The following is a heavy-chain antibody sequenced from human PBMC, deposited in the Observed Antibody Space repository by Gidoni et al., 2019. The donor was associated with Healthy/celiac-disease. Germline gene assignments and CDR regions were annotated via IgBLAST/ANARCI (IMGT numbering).Heavy chain of an antibody. J-gene: IGHJ5*02. CDR2: ISYDGSNK. Sequence: QVQLVESGGGVVQPGRSLRLSCAAAAFTFSSYALHWVRPAPGKGLEWGAVISYDGSNKYYADSVKGRFTISRDNSKNTLYLQMNSLRAEDTAVYYCARGALGYCSVGSCYFNWFDPWGQGTLVTVSS. CDR1: AFTFSSYA. CDR3: ARGALGYCSVGSCYFNWFDP. D-gene: IGHD2-15*01. V-gene: IGHV3-30-3*01.